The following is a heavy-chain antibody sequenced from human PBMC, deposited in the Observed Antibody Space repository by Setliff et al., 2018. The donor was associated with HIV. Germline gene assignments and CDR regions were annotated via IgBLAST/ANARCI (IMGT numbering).Heavy chain of an antibody. D-gene: IGHD3-16*01. CDR2: ISSSSTI. Sequence: GGSLRLSCAASGFTFSSYSMNWVRQAPGKGLEWVSYISSSSTIYYADSVKGRFTISRDNAKNSLYLQMNSLRAEDTAVYYCARTPHYYDYAWGSYGAPLYYFDHWGQGTLVTVSS. CDR1: GFTFSSYS. V-gene: IGHV3-48*01. J-gene: IGHJ4*02. CDR3: ARTPHYYDYAWGSYGAPLYYFDH.